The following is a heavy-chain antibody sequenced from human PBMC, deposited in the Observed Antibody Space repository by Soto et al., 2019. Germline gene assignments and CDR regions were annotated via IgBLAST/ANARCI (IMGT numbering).Heavy chain of an antibody. CDR3: TREASSWGFAFDL. CDR2: IFGSGAPT. D-gene: IGHD3-16*01. V-gene: IGHV3-23*01. CDR1: GFTFNHYA. J-gene: IGHJ3*01. Sequence: EVQLLESGGGLVQPGGSLRLSCAASGFTFNHYAMSWVRQAPGKGLQWVSTIFGSGAPTHYADSVKGRFGISRDNSNNMLFLEMNSLKDEDTAVYYCTREASSWGFAFDLWGQGTRVAVSS.